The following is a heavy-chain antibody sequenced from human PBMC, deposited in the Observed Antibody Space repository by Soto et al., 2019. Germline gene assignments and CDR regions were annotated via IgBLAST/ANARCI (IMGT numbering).Heavy chain of an antibody. D-gene: IGHD7-27*01. CDR1: GFTFSSYS. CDR2: ISSSSSYI. V-gene: IGHV3-21*01. Sequence: GGSLRLSCAASGFTFSSYSMNWVRQAPGKGLEWVSSISSSSSYIYYADSVKGRFTISRDNVKNSLYLQMNSLRAEDTAVYYCARDPKLTGDAFDIWGQGTMVTVSS. CDR3: ARDPKLTGDAFDI. J-gene: IGHJ3*02.